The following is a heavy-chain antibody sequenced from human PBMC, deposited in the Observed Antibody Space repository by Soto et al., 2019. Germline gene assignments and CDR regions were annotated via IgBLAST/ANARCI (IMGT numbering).Heavy chain of an antibody. D-gene: IGHD2-15*01. V-gene: IGHV5-10-1*01. CDR2: IDPSDSYT. CDR1: GYSFTSYW. Sequence: PGESLKISCKGSGYSFTSYWISWVRQMPGKGLEWMGRIDPSDSYTNYSPSFQGHVTISADKSISTAYLQWSSLKASDTAKYYCARLPVVVGVASIYGMDVWGQGTRVTVSS. CDR3: ARLPVVVGVASIYGMDV. J-gene: IGHJ6*02.